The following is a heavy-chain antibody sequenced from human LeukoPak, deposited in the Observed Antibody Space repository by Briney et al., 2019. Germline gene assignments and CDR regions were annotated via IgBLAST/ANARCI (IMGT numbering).Heavy chain of an antibody. D-gene: IGHD2-2*01. J-gene: IGHJ6*03. CDR3: AFHNAIRDCSSTSCLRDYYYYYYMDV. CDR1: GGTFSSYA. CDR2: IIPIFGTA. V-gene: IGHV1-69*13. Sequence: ASVKVSCKASGGTFSSYAISWVRQAPGQGLEWMGGIIPIFGTANYAQKFQGRVTITADESTSTAYMELSSLRSEDTAVYYCAFHNAIRDCSSTSCLRDYYYYYYMDVWGKGTTVTVSS.